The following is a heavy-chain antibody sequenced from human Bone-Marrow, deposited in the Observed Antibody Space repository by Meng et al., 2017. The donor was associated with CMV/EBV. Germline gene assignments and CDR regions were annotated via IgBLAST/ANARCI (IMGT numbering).Heavy chain of an antibody. CDR1: GFTFSSYG. J-gene: IGHJ4*01. CDR3: AKGWGYGDYGR. CDR2: IRYDGSNK. D-gene: IGHD4-17*01. V-gene: IGHV3-30*02. Sequence: GGSLRLSCAASGFTFSSYGMHWVRQAPGKGLEWVAFIRYDGSNKYYVDSVKGRFTISRDNSKKTLYLQMNSLRAEDTAVYYCAKGWGYGDYGRGGPGKLVNFSS.